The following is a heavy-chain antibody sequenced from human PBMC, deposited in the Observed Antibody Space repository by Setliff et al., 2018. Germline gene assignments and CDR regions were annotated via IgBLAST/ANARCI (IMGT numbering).Heavy chain of an antibody. CDR1: GDSISSGDYF. CDR2: IYHSGSA. D-gene: IGHD1-26*01. Sequence: SETLSLTCTVSGDSISSGDYFWSWIRQPPGKGLEWIAYIYHSGSAYYNPSLKSRVTMSVDTSKTQFSLHLTSVTAADTAVYYCSREVGTSTSSDAFDVWGQGMMVTVSS. CDR3: SREVGTSTSSDAFDV. J-gene: IGHJ3*01. V-gene: IGHV4-30-4*08.